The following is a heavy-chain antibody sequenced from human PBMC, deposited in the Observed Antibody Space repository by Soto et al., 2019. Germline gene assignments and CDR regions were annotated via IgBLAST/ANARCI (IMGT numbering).Heavy chain of an antibody. D-gene: IGHD1-1*01. CDR3: ARGRYGDY. CDR2: ISAHNGNT. CDR1: GYTFTSYG. V-gene: IGHV1-18*01. J-gene: IGHJ4*02. Sequence: QVHLVQSGAEVKKPGASVKVSCKGSGYTFTSYGITWVRQAPGQGLKWMGWISAHNGNTNYAQKLQGRVTVTTDTSTSTSYMEWRSLRSDDTAVYYCARGRYGDYWGQGALVTVSS.